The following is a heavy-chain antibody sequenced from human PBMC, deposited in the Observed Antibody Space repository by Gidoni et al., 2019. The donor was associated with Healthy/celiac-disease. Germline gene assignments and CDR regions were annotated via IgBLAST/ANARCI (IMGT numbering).Heavy chain of an antibody. V-gene: IGHV4-34*01. J-gene: IGHJ3*02. CDR3: ARVYGVDAFDI. D-gene: IGHD3-10*01. CDR2: INHSGST. Sequence: QVQLQQWGAGLLKPSETLSLTCAVYGGSFSGYYWSWIRQPPGKGLEWIGEINHSGSTNYNPSLKSRVTISVDMSKNQFSLKLSSVTAADTAVYYCARVYGVDAFDIWGQGTMVTVSS. CDR1: GGSFSGYY.